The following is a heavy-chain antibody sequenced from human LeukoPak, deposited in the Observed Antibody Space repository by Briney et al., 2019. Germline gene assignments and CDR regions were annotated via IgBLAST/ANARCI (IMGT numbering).Heavy chain of an antibody. CDR1: GFTFSSYS. Sequence: RSLRLSCAVSGFTFSSYSMSWVRQAPGKGLESVSVIYSGGSTYYADSVRGRFTISRDNSKNTLYLQMNSLRVEDTAVYYCARVGGHWGQGTLVTVSS. CDR2: IYSGGST. J-gene: IGHJ4*02. CDR3: ARVGGH. V-gene: IGHV3-53*01. D-gene: IGHD3-10*01.